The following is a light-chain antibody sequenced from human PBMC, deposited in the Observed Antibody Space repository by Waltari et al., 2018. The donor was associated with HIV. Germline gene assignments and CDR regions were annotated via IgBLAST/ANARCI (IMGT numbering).Light chain of an antibody. J-gene: IGKJ1*01. Sequence: EAVMTQSPAILSVSPGERATLSCRSSHNVRTNLAWYQQKPGQTPRLVIFNASTRATGIPASFSGSGSVTTFSLIIAHRQTEDFVDYYSQQYDGWPRTFGQGTKVEI. CDR2: NAS. CDR3: QQYDGWPRT. CDR1: HNVRTN. V-gene: IGKV3-15*01.